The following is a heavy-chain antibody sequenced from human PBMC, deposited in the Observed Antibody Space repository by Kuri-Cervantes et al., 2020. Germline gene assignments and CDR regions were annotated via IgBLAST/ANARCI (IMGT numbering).Heavy chain of an antibody. Sequence: GGSLRLSCAASGFTFSDYYMSWIRQAPGKGLEWVSYISSSGSTIYYADSVKGRFTISRDNSKNTLYLQMNSLRAEDTAVYYCAKDQYSSTINWFDPWGQGTLVTVSS. CDR1: GFTFSDYY. CDR3: AKDQYSSTINWFDP. CDR2: ISSSGSTI. D-gene: IGHD6-13*01. V-gene: IGHV3-11*04. J-gene: IGHJ5*02.